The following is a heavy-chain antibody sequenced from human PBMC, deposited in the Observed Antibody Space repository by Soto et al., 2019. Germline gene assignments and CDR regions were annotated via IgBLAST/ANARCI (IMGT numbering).Heavy chain of an antibody. CDR2: ISSSCTI. V-gene: IGHV3-11*01. J-gene: IGHJ3*01. CDR1: GFTFSDYY. Sequence: PGGSLRLSCAASGFTFSDYYMNWVRQAPGKGLEWVSSISSSCTIYYADSVKGRFTISRDRSKNTVSLQMDSLRAEDTAVYYCAKDRGIIVKAGDAFDVWGQGTKVTVSS. D-gene: IGHD3-16*02. CDR3: AKDRGIIVKAGDAFDV.